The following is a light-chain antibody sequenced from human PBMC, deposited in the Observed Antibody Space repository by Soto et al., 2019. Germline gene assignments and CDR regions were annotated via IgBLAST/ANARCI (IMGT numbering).Light chain of an antibody. Sequence: DIPMTQSPSTLSASIGDRVTITCRASQSISSCLAWYQQKRGKAPKLLIYMASNLQSGVPFRFRGSASGTEFILTISSLQPYDFANYYSHHYNDYSLIFGEGKNVETK. J-gene: IGKJ4*01. V-gene: IGKV1-5*03. CDR1: QSISSC. CDR2: MAS. CDR3: HHYNDYSLI.